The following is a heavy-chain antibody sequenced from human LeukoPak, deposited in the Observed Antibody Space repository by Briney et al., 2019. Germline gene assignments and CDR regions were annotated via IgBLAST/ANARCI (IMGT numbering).Heavy chain of an antibody. D-gene: IGHD3-10*01. V-gene: IGHV3-23*01. Sequence: GGSLRLSCAASGFTFSSYAMSWVRQAPGKGLEWVSAISGSGGSTYYADSVKGRFTISRDNSKNTLYLQMNSLRAEDTAVYYCAKGVWFRELCGKENWFDPWGQGTLVTVSS. CDR2: ISGSGGST. J-gene: IGHJ5*02. CDR3: AKGVWFRELCGKENWFDP. CDR1: GFTFSSYA.